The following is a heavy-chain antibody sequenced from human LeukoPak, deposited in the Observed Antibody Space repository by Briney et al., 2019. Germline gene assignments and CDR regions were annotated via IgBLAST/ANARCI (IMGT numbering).Heavy chain of an antibody. CDR3: AKAPDYGGNSGIDY. CDR1: GFTFDDYA. J-gene: IGHJ4*02. CDR2: ISWNSGSI. D-gene: IGHD4-23*01. V-gene: IGHV3-9*01. Sequence: GRSLRLSCAASGFTFDDYAMHWVRQAPGKGLERVSGISWNSGSIGYADSVKGRFTISRDNAKNSLYLQMNSLRAEDTALYYCAKAPDYGGNSGIDYWGQGTLVTVSS.